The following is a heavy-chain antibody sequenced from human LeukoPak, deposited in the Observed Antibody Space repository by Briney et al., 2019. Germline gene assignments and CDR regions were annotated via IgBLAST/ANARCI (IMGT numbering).Heavy chain of an antibody. CDR3: ARDLRWELRPGAFDI. CDR1: GFTFSSYG. Sequence: GGSLRLSCAASGFTFSSYGMHWVRQAPGKGLEWVAFIRYDGSNKYYADSVKGRFTISRDNSKNTLYLQMNSLRAEDTAVYYCARDLRWELRPGAFDIWGQGTMVTVSS. V-gene: IGHV3-30*02. CDR2: IRYDGSNK. D-gene: IGHD1-26*01. J-gene: IGHJ3*02.